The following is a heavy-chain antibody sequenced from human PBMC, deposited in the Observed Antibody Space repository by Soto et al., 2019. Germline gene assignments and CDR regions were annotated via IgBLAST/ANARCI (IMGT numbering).Heavy chain of an antibody. CDR3: ARRHCSSTSCPRSYYRMDV. CDR1: GYSFTNYW. Sequence: GESLKISCNDSGYSFTNYWISWVRQMPGKGLEWMGRIDPSDSYTNYSPSFQGHVTISADKSISTAYLQWSSLKASDTAVYSCARRHCSSTSCPRSYYRMDVWVQGTTVTVSS. J-gene: IGHJ6*02. V-gene: IGHV5-10-1*01. D-gene: IGHD2-2*01. CDR2: IDPSDSYT.